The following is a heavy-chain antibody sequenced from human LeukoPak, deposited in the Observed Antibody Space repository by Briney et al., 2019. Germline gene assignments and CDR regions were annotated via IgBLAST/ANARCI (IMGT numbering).Heavy chain of an antibody. D-gene: IGHD4-17*01. Sequence: GGSLRLSCAASGFTFSSYAMHWVRQAPGKGLEWVSSISDSAGATYYADSVRGRFIISRDNSENTLYLQMNSLRAEDTAVYYCAKDGHGDYAVGYYYYGMDVWGQGTTVTVSS. V-gene: IGHV3-23*01. CDR2: ISDSAGAT. J-gene: IGHJ6*02. CDR1: GFTFSSYA. CDR3: AKDGHGDYAVGYYYYGMDV.